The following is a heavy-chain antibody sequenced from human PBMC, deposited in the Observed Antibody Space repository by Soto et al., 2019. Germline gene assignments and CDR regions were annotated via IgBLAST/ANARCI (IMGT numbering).Heavy chain of an antibody. D-gene: IGHD3-9*01. V-gene: IGHV4-59*08. Sequence: SETLSLTCYVSGGSVSSFCWTWIRQPPGKGLKWISYVYYTGSTSYNPSLNRRVTFSADSSRGQFSLRLYSVTAADTAVYYCARTVLGPDLLADSFVDYYYYMDVWGQGTTVTVSS. J-gene: IGHJ6*03. CDR3: ARTVLGPDLLADSFVDYYYYMDV. CDR2: VYYTGST. CDR1: GGSVSSFC.